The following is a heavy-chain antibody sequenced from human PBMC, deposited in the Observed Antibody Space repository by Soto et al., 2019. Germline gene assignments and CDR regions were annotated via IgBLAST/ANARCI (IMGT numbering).Heavy chain of an antibody. V-gene: IGHV4-34*01. CDR1: GGSFSGYY. D-gene: IGHD3-9*01. CDR2: INHSGST. Sequence: SETLSLTCAVYGGSFSGYYWSWIRQPPGKGLEWIGEINHSGSTNYNPSLKSRVTISVDTSKNQFSLKLSSVTAADTAVYYCARQLILTGYNNYYYYGMDVWGQGTTVTVS. CDR3: ARQLILTGYNNYYYYGMDV. J-gene: IGHJ6*02.